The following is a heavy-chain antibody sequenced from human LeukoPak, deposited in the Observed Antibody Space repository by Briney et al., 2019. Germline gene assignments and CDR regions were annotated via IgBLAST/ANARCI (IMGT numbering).Heavy chain of an antibody. CDR2: IWYDGSNK. CDR1: GSTFSSYG. D-gene: IGHD4-17*01. Sequence: GGSLRLSCAASGSTFSSYGMHWVRQAPGKGLEWVAVIWYDGSNKYYADSVKGRFTISRDNSKNTLYLQMNSLRAEDTAVYYCARDRSLYGDYGFDPWGQGTLVTVSS. V-gene: IGHV3-33*01. CDR3: ARDRSLYGDYGFDP. J-gene: IGHJ5*02.